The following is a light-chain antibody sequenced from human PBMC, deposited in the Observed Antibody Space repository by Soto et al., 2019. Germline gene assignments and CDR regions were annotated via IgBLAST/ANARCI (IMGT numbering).Light chain of an antibody. V-gene: IGKV1-5*03. J-gene: IGKJ1*01. CDR3: QQYNSYLWT. CDR1: QSISSW. CDR2: KAS. Sequence: HMTHSASTLSASVEDRVTITCRASQSISSWLAWYQQKPGKAPNLLIYKASTLESGVPSRFSGSGSGTEFTLTISSLQPDDFATYYCQQYNSYLWTFGQGTKV.